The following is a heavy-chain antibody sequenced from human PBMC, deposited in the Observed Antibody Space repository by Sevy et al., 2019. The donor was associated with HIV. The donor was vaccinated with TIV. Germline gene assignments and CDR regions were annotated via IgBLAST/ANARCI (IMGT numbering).Heavy chain of an antibody. J-gene: IGHJ5*02. CDR1: GFTFSSYA. Sequence: GGPLRLSCAASGFTFSSYAMHWVRQAPGKGLEWVAVISYDGSNKYYADSVKGRFTISRDNSKNTLYLQMNSLRAEDTAVYYCARDAPVGATTFWFDPWGQGTLVTVSS. D-gene: IGHD1-26*01. CDR2: ISYDGSNK. CDR3: ARDAPVGATTFWFDP. V-gene: IGHV3-30-3*01.